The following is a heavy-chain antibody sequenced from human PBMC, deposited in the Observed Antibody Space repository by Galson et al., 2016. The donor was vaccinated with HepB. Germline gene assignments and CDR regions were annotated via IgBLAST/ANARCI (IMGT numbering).Heavy chain of an antibody. Sequence: QSGAEVKKPGESLKISCQGSGYSFTIYWIGWVRQMPGKGLEWMGIIDPRDPDTRYSPSFQGQVTISVDKSISTAYLQWTSLKASDTAIYYCARRGYTSSLGAFDIWGQGTMVTVSS. CDR3: ARRGYTSSLGAFDI. CDR1: GYSFTIYW. V-gene: IGHV5-51*01. D-gene: IGHD6-13*01. CDR2: IDPRDPDT. J-gene: IGHJ3*02.